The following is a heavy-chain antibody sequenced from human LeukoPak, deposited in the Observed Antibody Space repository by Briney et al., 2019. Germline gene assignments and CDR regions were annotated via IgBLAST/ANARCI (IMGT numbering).Heavy chain of an antibody. CDR1: GGSISSYY. V-gene: IGHV4-59*01. D-gene: IGHD2-8*01. Sequence: SETLPLTCTVSGGSISSYYWSWIRQPPGKGLEWIGYIYYSGSTNYNPSLKSRVTISVDTSKNQFSLKLSSVTAADTAVYYCARGRTMLDAFDIWGQGTMVTVSS. CDR3: ARGRTMLDAFDI. CDR2: IYYSGST. J-gene: IGHJ3*02.